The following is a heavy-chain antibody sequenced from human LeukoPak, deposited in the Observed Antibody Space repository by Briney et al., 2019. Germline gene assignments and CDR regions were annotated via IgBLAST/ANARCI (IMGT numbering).Heavy chain of an antibody. CDR3: AKDRIAGYCSGGSCYLLDY. Sequence: GGSLRLSCAASGFTFSSYEMNWVRQAPGKGLEWVSYISSSGRTKYYADSVKGRFTISRDNAKNTRYLQMNSLRADDTAVYYCAKDRIAGYCSGGSCYLLDYWGQGTLVTVSS. D-gene: IGHD2-15*01. J-gene: IGHJ4*02. V-gene: IGHV3-48*03. CDR2: ISSSGRTK. CDR1: GFTFSSYE.